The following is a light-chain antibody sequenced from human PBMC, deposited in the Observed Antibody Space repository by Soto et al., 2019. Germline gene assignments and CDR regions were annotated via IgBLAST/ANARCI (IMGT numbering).Light chain of an antibody. Sequence: QSALTQPPSASGTPGQRVTISCSGSSSNIGSNTVNWYQQLPGTAPKLLIYSNNQRPSGVPDRFSGSKSGTSASLAISGLQSEDEADYYCAAWDDSLNGRVFAGGTKVTVL. CDR3: AAWDDSLNGRV. J-gene: IGLJ3*02. CDR2: SNN. CDR1: SSNIGSNT. V-gene: IGLV1-44*01.